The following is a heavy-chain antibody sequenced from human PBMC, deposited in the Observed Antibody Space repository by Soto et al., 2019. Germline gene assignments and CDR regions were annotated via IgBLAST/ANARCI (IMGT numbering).Heavy chain of an antibody. CDR1: GFTFGACA. D-gene: IGHD3-22*01. V-gene: IGHV3-23*01. CDR3: ARSREHYYDSSGYFDY. J-gene: IGHJ4*02. Sequence: EVQLLEYGGGLVQPGGSLRLSCAASGFTFGACAMSWVRQAPGKGLEWASATSGSGGSTSYADSVKGRLTISRDNSKNTLDLQMNSLRAEDTAVYYCARSREHYYDSSGYFDYWGQGTLGTVSS. CDR2: TSGSGGST.